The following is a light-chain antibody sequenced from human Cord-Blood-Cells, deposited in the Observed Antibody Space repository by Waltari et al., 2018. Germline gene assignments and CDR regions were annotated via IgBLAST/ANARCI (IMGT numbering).Light chain of an antibody. Sequence: EIVMTQSPATLSVPPGESATLSCRASQSVSSNLAWYQQKPGQAPRLLIYGASTRATGIPARFSGSGSGTEFTLTISSLQSEDFAVYYCQQYNNWPRTFGQGTKVEIK. J-gene: IGKJ1*01. V-gene: IGKV3-15*01. CDR1: QSVSSN. CDR3: QQYNNWPRT. CDR2: GAS.